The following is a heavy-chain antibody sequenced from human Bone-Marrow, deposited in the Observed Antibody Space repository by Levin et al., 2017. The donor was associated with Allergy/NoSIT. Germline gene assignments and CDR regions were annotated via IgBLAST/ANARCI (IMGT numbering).Heavy chain of an antibody. CDR1: GYSISSRSF. CDR2: IYHDGST. CDR3: ARVGRYCTNGICSFDY. Sequence: SETLSLTCAVYGYSISSRSFWGWIRQSPGKELEWIGSIYHDGSTHYNPSLKSRVTILVDTSKNQFSLKLSSVTAADTAVHYCARVGRYCTNGICSFDYWGQGTLVTVSS. V-gene: IGHV4-38-2*01. D-gene: IGHD2-8*01. J-gene: IGHJ4*02.